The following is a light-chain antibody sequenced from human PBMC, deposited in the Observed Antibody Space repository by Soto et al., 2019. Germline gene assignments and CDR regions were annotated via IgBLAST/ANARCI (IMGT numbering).Light chain of an antibody. CDR1: SSNIMSNT. Sequence: QSVLTQPPSASGTPGQRVTISCSGSSSNIMSNTVNWYQVLPGTAPKVLIQGNHQRPSGVPARFSGSKSGTSASLAISGLQSDDEAYYYCSSYTANTSPLFGGGTQLTVL. CDR2: GNH. J-gene: IGLJ2*01. V-gene: IGLV1-44*01. CDR3: SSYTANTSPL.